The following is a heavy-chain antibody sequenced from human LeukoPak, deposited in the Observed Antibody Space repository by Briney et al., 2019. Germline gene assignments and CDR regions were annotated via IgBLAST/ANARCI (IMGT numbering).Heavy chain of an antibody. CDR3: ARFLRNYWYSDY. J-gene: IGHJ4*02. Sequence: GGSLRLSCAASGFTFSSYSMNCVRQAPGKGLEWISQITSSNTIYYADSVKGRFTISRDNDMNSLYLQMNSLTDEDTAMYYCARFLRNYWYSDYWGQGTLVTVSS. CDR1: GFTFSSYS. CDR2: ITSSNTI. V-gene: IGHV3-48*02. D-gene: IGHD1-7*01.